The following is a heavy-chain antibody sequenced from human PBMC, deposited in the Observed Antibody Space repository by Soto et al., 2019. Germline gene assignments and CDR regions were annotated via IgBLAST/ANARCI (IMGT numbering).Heavy chain of an antibody. V-gene: IGHV1-8*01. CDR3: ARQRDYDFWSGYYGWGSHDCYYYYGMDV. CDR1: GYTFTSYD. CDR2: MNPNSGNT. J-gene: IGHJ6*02. D-gene: IGHD3-3*01. Sequence: ASVKVSCKASGYTFTSYDINWVRQATGQGLEWMGWMNPNSGNTGYAQKFQGRATMTRNTSISTAYMELSSLRSEGTAVYYCARQRDYDFWSGYYGWGSHDCYYYYGMDVWGQGTTVTVSS.